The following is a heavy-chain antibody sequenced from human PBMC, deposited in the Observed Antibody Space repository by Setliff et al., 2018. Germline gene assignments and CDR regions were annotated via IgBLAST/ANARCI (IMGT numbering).Heavy chain of an antibody. CDR1: GGSFSGYY. J-gene: IGHJ4*02. V-gene: IGHV4-34*01. CDR2: IHHSGGT. CDR3: ARDNTMVGATDY. Sequence: PSETLSLTCAVSGGSFSGYYWSWIRQRPGKGLEWIGEIHHSGGTSYNPSLKSRVTISVDTSKNQFSLRLRSVTAADTAVYFCARDNTMVGATDYWGLGTLVTVSS. D-gene: IGHD1-26*01.